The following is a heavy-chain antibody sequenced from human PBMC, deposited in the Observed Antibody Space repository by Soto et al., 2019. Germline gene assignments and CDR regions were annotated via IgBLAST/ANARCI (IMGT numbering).Heavy chain of an antibody. D-gene: IGHD1-26*01. J-gene: IGHJ4*02. CDR1: GFTFTSYI. V-gene: IGHV3-48*02. CDR3: VGGGATIFDY. CDR2: ISSSSSTI. Sequence: GGSLRLSCAASGFTFTSYIMNWVRQAPGKGLEWVSYISSSSSTIYYADSMKGRFTISRDHAKNSLYLQVNSLRDEDTAVYYCVGGGATIFDYWGRGTLVTVSS.